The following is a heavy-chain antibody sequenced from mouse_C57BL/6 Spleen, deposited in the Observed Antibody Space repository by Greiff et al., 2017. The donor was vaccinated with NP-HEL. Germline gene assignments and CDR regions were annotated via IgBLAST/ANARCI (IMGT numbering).Heavy chain of an antibody. CDR2: ISYDGSN. CDR1: GYSITSGYY. Sequence: EVQLQESGPGLVKPSQSLSLTCSVTGYSITSGYYWNWIRQFPGNKLEWMGYISYDGSNNYNPSLKNRTSITRDTSKNQFFLKLNSVTTEDTSTYYCARVTTVVATEYAMDYWGQGPSVTVSS. J-gene: IGHJ4*01. V-gene: IGHV3-6*01. CDR3: ARVTTVVATEYAMDY. D-gene: IGHD1-1*01.